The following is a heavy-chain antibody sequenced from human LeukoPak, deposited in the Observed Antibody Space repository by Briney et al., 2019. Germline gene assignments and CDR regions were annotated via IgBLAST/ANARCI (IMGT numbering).Heavy chain of an antibody. J-gene: IGHJ6*03. CDR1: GGTFSSYA. Sequence: SVKVSCKASGGTFSSYAISWVRQAPGQGLEWMGGIIPIFGTANYAQKFQGRVTITADESTSTAYMELSSLRSEDTAVYYCARYSADSSSAFYYYYMDVWGKGTTVTVS. CDR2: IIPIFGTA. V-gene: IGHV1-69*13. CDR3: ARYSADSSSAFYYYYMDV. D-gene: IGHD6-13*01.